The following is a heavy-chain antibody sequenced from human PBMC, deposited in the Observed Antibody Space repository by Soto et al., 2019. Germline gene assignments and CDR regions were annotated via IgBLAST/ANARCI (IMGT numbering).Heavy chain of an antibody. CDR3: ASAYYGGIXIFGVVIDYYYYYGMDV. J-gene: IGHJ6*02. V-gene: IGHV1-2*02. CDR2: INPNSGGT. CDR1: GYTFTGCY. Sequence: GASVKVSCKASGYTFTGCYMHWVRQAPGQGLEWMGWINPNSGGTNYAQKFQGRVTMTRDTSISTAYMELSRLRSDDTAVYYCASAYYGGIXIFGVVIDYYYYYGMDVWGQGTTVTVSS. D-gene: IGHD3-3*01.